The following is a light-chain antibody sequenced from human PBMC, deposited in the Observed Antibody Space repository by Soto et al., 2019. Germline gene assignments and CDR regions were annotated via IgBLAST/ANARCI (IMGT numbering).Light chain of an antibody. Sequence: EVVLTQSPDTRSVPPGERATLSCRASQSISSCLAWYQQKPGQAPKLLIYDASSRATGIPPRFSASGSGTDFTPTISSLETEDFAVYYCQQRSNWTLTSGGGTKV. CDR2: DAS. CDR3: QQRSNWTLT. V-gene: IGKV3-11*01. CDR1: QSISSC. J-gene: IGKJ4*01.